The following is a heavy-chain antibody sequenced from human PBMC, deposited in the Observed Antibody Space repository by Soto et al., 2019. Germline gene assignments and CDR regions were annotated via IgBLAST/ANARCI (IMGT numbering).Heavy chain of an antibody. D-gene: IGHD3-22*01. CDR3: ARELRITMIVVAKHAFDI. Sequence: EASVKVSCKASGYTFTSYYMHWVRQAPGQGLEWMGIINPSGGSTSYAQKFQGRVTMTRDTSTNTVYMELSSLRSEDTAVYYCARELRITMIVVAKHAFDIWGQGTMVTVSS. J-gene: IGHJ3*02. CDR2: INPSGGST. CDR1: GYTFTSYY. V-gene: IGHV1-46*01.